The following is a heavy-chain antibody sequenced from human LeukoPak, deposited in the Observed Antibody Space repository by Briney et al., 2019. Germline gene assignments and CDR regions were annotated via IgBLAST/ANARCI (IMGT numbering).Heavy chain of an antibody. J-gene: IGHJ4*02. CDR1: GFTFSSHS. CDR2: ISSSSRTI. Sequence: GGSLRLSCAASGFTFSSHSMNWVRQAPGKGLEWVSYISSSSRTIHYADSVKGRFTISRDNAKNSLYLQMNSLRDEDTAVYYCARDLSSVPTRWGQGTLVTASS. CDR3: ARDLSSVPTR. D-gene: IGHD3-10*01. V-gene: IGHV3-48*02.